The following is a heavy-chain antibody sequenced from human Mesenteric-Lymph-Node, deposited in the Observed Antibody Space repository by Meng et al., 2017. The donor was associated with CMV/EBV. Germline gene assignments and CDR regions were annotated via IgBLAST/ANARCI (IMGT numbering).Heavy chain of an antibody. CDR2: INSDGSGT. J-gene: IGHJ4*02. V-gene: IGHV3-74*03. Sequence: GVTISNYWMHWVRQAPGKGLAWVSRINSDGSGTTYADFVKGRFSISRDNAKNTLFLQMNSLRADDTAVYYCAREKAVAAVALLDSWGQGALVTVSS. CDR1: GVTISNYW. D-gene: IGHD6-13*01. CDR3: AREKAVAAVALLDS.